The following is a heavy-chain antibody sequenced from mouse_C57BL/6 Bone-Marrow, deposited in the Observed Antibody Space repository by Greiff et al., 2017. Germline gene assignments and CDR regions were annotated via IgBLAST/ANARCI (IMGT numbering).Heavy chain of an antibody. V-gene: IGHV1-7*01. Sequence: QVQLKESGAELAKPGASVKLSCKASGYTFTSYWMHWVKQRPGQGLEWIGYINPSSGYTKYNQKFKDKATLTADKSSSPAYMQLSSLTYEDSAVYYCASPPLYYGSGAWFAYWGQGTLVTVSA. J-gene: IGHJ3*01. CDR3: ASPPLYYGSGAWFAY. D-gene: IGHD1-1*01. CDR1: GYTFTSYW. CDR2: INPSSGYT.